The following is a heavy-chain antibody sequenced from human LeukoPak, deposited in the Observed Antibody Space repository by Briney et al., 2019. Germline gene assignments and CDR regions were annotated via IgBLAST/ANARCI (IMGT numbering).Heavy chain of an antibody. CDR1: GGTFSSYA. J-gene: IGHJ3*02. Sequence: SVKVSCKASGGTFSSYAISWVRQAPGQGLEWMGRIIPILGIANYAQKFQGRVTITADKSTSTAYMELSSLRSEDTAVYYCASVQSGSYGVHAFDIWGQGTMVTVSS. D-gene: IGHD1-26*01. CDR2: IIPILGIA. CDR3: ASVQSGSYGVHAFDI. V-gene: IGHV1-69*04.